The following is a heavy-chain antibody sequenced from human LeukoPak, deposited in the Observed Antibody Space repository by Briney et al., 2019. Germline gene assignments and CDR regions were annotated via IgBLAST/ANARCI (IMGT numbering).Heavy chain of an antibody. CDR3: ARAVAATEYFQH. J-gene: IGHJ1*01. Sequence: PSQTLSLTCTVSGGSISSGSYYWYWIRQPTGKGLEWIGRIYTRGTINYNPSLKSRVTMSVDTSKNQFSLNLSSVTAADTAVYYCARAVAATEYFQHWGQGTLVIVSS. V-gene: IGHV4-61*02. D-gene: IGHD2-15*01. CDR2: IYTRGTI. CDR1: GGSISSGSYY.